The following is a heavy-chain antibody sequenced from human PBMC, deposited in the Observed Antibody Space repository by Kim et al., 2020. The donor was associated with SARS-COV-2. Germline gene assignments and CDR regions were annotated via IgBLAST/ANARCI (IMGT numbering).Heavy chain of an antibody. J-gene: IGHJ5*02. CDR2: IYPGDSDT. Sequence: GESLKISCKGSGYSFTSYLIGWVRQIPGKGLEWMGIIYPGDSDTRYSPSFQGQVTISADKSISTAYLQWSSLKAADTAIYYCARRDSAYDRLGWFDPWGQGTLVTVSS. V-gene: IGHV5-51*01. CDR1: GYSFTSYL. D-gene: IGHD5-12*01. CDR3: ARRDSAYDRLGWFDP.